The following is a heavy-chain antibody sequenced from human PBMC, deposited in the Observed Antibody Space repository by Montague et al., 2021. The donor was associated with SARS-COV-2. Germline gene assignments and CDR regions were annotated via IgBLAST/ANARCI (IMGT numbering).Heavy chain of an antibody. J-gene: IGHJ6*02. CDR1: GDSVSSNSAT. CDR3: TSGREGNYNVMDV. CDR2: TYYRSKWYN. Sequence: CAISGDSVSSNSATWNWVRQSPSRGLEWLGRTYYRSKWYNDYAVSVRGRVTINPDTSKNQFSLQLNSVTPEDTAIYYCTSGREGNYNVMDVWGQGTTVTVCS. D-gene: IGHD1-1*01. V-gene: IGHV6-1*01.